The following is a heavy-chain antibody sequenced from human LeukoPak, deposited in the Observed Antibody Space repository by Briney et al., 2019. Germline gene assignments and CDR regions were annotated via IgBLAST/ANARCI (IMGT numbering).Heavy chain of an antibody. D-gene: IGHD2-2*01. CDR2: IDSDGSST. Sequence: GGSLRLSCAASGFTFSSYSMHWVRQAPGKGLVWVSRIDSDGSSTNYADSVKGRFTISRDNAKNTLYLQMNSLRAEDTAVYYCATGRYQLLIEDYWGQGTLVTVSS. CDR3: ATGRYQLLIEDY. CDR1: GFTFSSYS. J-gene: IGHJ4*02. V-gene: IGHV3-74*01.